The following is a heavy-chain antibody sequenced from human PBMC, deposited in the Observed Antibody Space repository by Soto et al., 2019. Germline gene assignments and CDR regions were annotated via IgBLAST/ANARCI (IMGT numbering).Heavy chain of an antibody. D-gene: IGHD5-12*01. CDR1: GFTFSSYG. J-gene: IGHJ3*02. Sequence: GGSLRLSCAASGFTFSSYGMHWVRQAPGKGLEWVAVIWYDGSNKYYADSVKGRLTISRDNSKNTLYLQMNSLRAEDTAVYYCAREDGYRGGDAFDIWGKGTMVTV. V-gene: IGHV3-33*01. CDR3: AREDGYRGGDAFDI. CDR2: IWYDGSNK.